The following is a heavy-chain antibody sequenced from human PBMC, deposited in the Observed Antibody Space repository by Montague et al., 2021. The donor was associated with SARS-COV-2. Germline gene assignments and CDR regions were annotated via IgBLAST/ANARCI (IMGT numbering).Heavy chain of an antibody. Sequence: PALVKPTQTLTLTCTFSGFSLNASGVGVGWIRQPPGKALEWLASIYWDDDKRYSPSLKTRLTISTDTSKNQVVLTMTNMDPVDTATYYCARTRAYYYDSSGYSYCFDYWGQGTLVTVSS. J-gene: IGHJ4*02. D-gene: IGHD3-22*01. CDR2: IYWDDDK. V-gene: IGHV2-5*02. CDR1: GFSLNASGVG. CDR3: ARTRAYYYDSSGYSYCFDY.